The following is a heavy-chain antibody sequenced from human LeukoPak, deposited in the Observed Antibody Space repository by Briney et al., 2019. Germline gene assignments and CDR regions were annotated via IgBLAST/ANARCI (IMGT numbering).Heavy chain of an antibody. D-gene: IGHD6-6*01. V-gene: IGHV4-34*01. Sequence: SETLSLTCADHGGSFSGYYWSWLRQPPGKGLEWMGEINHSGRTNYNPSLTSRVTISVDTSKNQFSLKLSSVTAADTAVYYCARVGSSPPYFDYWGQGTLVTVSS. CDR3: ARVGSSPPYFDY. CDR1: GGSFSGYY. CDR2: INHSGRT. J-gene: IGHJ4*02.